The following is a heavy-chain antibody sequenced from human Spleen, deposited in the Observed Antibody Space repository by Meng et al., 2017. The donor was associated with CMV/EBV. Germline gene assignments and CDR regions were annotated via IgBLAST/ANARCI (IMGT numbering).Heavy chain of an antibody. CDR3: ARPHEISCSSTHCYSPDH. D-gene: IGHD2-21*02. J-gene: IGHJ4*02. V-gene: IGHV1-69*10. Sequence: SAKVSCKASGDTFNNYAITWVRQAPGQGLEWMGGIVPFFNVINYAQNFQGRLTISADKSTNTVSMELSSLRSEDTAIYYCARPHEISCSSTHCYSPDHWGQGTLVTVSS. CDR2: IVPFFNVI. CDR1: GDTFNNYA.